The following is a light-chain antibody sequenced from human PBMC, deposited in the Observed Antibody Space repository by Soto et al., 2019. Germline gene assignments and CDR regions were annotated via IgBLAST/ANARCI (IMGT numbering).Light chain of an antibody. CDR1: CTGGTN. CDR2: DTS. CDR3: HQYSNTFRT. Sequence: EIVVTQFTAALSVSPGERATLACWAGCTGGTNLAWYQQKPGQAPRLLIYDTSTRATGVPARFSGSGSGTEFTLTISNLQAEDSAVYHCHQYSNTFRTFGQGTKVDIK. J-gene: IGKJ1*01. V-gene: IGKV3-15*01.